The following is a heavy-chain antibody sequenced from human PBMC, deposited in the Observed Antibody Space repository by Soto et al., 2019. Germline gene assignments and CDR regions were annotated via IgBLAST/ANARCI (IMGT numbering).Heavy chain of an antibody. Sequence: PSETLSLTCTVSGDSVNSDAYYWSWIRQPPGKGLEWIGYVFYTGSTNYNPSLKSRVTISLDTSKNQFSLKLTSVTATGTAVFYCATGRYYYGSEYWGQGAVVTVSS. CDR2: VFYTGST. V-gene: IGHV4-61*08. CDR3: ATGRYYYGSEY. D-gene: IGHD3-10*01. CDR1: GDSVNSDAYY. J-gene: IGHJ4*02.